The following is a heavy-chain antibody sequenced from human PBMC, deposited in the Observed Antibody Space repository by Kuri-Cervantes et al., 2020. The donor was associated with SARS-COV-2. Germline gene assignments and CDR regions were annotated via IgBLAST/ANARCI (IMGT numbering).Heavy chain of an antibody. CDR2: IIPSFGTT. J-gene: IGHJ1*01. Sequence: SVKVSCKASGGTFSNYGTSWVRQAPGQGLEWMGGIIPSFGTTKYARKFQGRVTITADESTSTAYMELSSLRYEDTAVYYCTREGHSSGWDAEYFHNWGQGTLVTVSS. CDR3: TREGHSSGWDAEYFHN. D-gene: IGHD6-19*01. V-gene: IGHV1-69*13. CDR1: GGTFSNYG.